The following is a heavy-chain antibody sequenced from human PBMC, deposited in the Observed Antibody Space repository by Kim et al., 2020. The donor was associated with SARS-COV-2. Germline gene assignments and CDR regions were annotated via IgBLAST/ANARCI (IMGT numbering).Heavy chain of an antibody. V-gene: IGHV4-34*01. CDR3: ARLNDFWSGSLNWFDP. Sequence: SETLSLTCAVYGGSFSGYYWSWIRQPPGKGLEWIGEINHSGSTNYNPSLKSRVTISVDTSKNQFSLKLSSVTAADTAVYYCARLNDFWSGSLNWFDPWG. D-gene: IGHD3-3*01. CDR1: GGSFSGYY. J-gene: IGHJ5*02. CDR2: INHSGST.